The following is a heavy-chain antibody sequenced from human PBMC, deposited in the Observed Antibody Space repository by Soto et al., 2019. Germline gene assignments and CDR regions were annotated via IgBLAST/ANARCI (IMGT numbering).Heavy chain of an antibody. CDR3: ANARTYYDFWSGYFDY. Sequence: QVQLVESGGGVVQPGRSLTLSCAASGFIFSNYGMLWVRQAPGKGLEGVAVTSYDGSNKYYADSVKGRVTLSRDNSKNKVSLQMNRLTPEDTAVYYCANARTYYDFWSGYFDYRGQGNLVTVSS. CDR1: GFIFSNYG. CDR2: TSYDGSNK. D-gene: IGHD3-3*01. J-gene: IGHJ4*02. V-gene: IGHV3-30*18.